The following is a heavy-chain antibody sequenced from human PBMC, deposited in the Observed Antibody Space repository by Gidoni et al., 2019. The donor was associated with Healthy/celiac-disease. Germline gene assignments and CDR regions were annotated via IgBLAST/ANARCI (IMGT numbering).Heavy chain of an antibody. CDR2: IKSKTDGGTT. CDR3: TTSGWTAARPFDY. CDR1: GFTFSNAW. J-gene: IGHJ4*02. V-gene: IGHV3-15*01. D-gene: IGHD6-6*01. Sequence: EVQLVESGGGLVKPGGSLRLSCAASGFTFSNAWMSWVRQAPGRGLEWVGRIKSKTDGGTTDYAAPVKGRFTISRDDSKNTLYLQMNSLKTEDTAVYYCTTSGWTAARPFDYWGQGTWSPSPQ.